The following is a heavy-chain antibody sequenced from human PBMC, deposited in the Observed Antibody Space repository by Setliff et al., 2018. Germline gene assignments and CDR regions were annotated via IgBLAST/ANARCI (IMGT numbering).Heavy chain of an antibody. D-gene: IGHD3-3*01. Sequence: PSETLSLTCAVSGYSISSGYYWGWIRQPPGKGLEWIGNIYHSGSTYYNPSLKSRVTISVDTSKNQFSLKLTSVTAADTAVYYYARHGLQFLEWLSAFDYWGQGTLVTVSS. J-gene: IGHJ4*02. CDR1: GYSISSGYY. CDR3: ARHGLQFLEWLSAFDY. CDR2: IYHSGST. V-gene: IGHV4-38-2*01.